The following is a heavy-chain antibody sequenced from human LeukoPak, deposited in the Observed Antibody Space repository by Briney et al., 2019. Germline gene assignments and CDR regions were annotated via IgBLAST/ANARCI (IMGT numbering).Heavy chain of an antibody. CDR1: GYTFTSYG. Sequence: ASVKVSCKASGYTFTSYGISWVRQAPGHGLGWMGYISVYNGNTNYAQKLQGRVTMTTDTSTSTAYMELRSLRSDDTAVYYCARGFRGYSYGSEFDYWGQGTLLTVSS. D-gene: IGHD5-18*01. CDR3: ARGFRGYSYGSEFDY. J-gene: IGHJ4*02. CDR2: ISVYNGNT. V-gene: IGHV1-18*01.